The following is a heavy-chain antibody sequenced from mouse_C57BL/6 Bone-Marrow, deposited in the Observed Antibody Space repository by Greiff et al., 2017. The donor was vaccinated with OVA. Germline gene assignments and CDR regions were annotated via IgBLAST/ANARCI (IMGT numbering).Heavy chain of an antibody. D-gene: IGHD4-1*01. Sequence: EVQLQQSGPELVKPGASVKMSCKASGYTFTDYNMHWVKQSHGKSLEWIGYINPNNGGTSYNQKFKGKATLTVNKSSSTAYMELRSLTSEDSAVYYCARDDNWGYYFDYWGQGTTLTVSS. J-gene: IGHJ2*01. CDR2: INPNNGGT. V-gene: IGHV1-22*01. CDR1: GYTFTDYN. CDR3: ARDDNWGYYFDY.